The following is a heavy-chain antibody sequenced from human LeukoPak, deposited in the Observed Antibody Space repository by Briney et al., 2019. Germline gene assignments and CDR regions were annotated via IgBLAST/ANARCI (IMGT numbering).Heavy chain of an antibody. CDR3: ARDWYGSTADGGIDY. V-gene: IGHV1-2*02. J-gene: IGHJ4*02. CDR2: INPKSGGT. D-gene: IGHD1-7*01. Sequence: GASVTVSCKASGYSFSGYYIHWVRQAPGQGLEWMGWINPKSGGTQFKENFQGRVTMTRDSSISTAYLELSGLRSDDTAVYYCARDWYGSTADGGIDYWGQGTLVTVSS. CDR1: GYSFSGYY.